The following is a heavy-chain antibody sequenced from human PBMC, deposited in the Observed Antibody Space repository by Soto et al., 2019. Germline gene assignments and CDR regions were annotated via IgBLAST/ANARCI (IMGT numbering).Heavy chain of an antibody. J-gene: IGHJ4*02. CDR3: AKGTSKLDY. D-gene: IGHD2-2*01. CDR1: GFTFSSND. V-gene: IGHV3-23*01. Sequence: EVQLLESGGGLIQPGGSLRLSCAASGFTFSSNDMSWVRQARGKGLEWASSISASGRSLFYADAVKGRFTISRDNSKNTLYLQMSSLTAEDTAVYYCAKGTSKLDYWGQGTLVTVSS. CDR2: ISASGRSL.